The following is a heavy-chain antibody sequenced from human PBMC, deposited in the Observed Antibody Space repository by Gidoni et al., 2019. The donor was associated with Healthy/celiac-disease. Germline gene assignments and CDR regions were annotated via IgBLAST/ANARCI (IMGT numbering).Heavy chain of an antibody. Sequence: EVQLLESGGGLVQPGGSLRLSCAASGFTFSSYALSWVRQAPGKGLEWVSAISGSWCSTYYADAVKGRFTISRNNSKNTLYLQMNSLRAEDTAVYYCAIPYYDFWSGYPDGGFAYWGQGTLVTVSS. V-gene: IGHV3-23*01. CDR2: ISGSWCST. J-gene: IGHJ4*02. CDR1: GFTFSSYA. CDR3: AIPYYDFWSGYPDGGFAY. D-gene: IGHD3-3*01.